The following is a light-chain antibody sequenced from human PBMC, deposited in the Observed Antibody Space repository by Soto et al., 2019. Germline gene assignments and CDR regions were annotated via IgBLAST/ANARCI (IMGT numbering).Light chain of an antibody. J-gene: IGKJ4*01. Sequence: ETETTQSPATLSVTPGERATLYCRASQSVSSNLAWYQQKPGQAPRLLIYGAATRATGIPARFSGSGSGTEFTLTISSLQPEDFASYYCQQTYSTPLTFAGGTKVDI. CDR1: QSVSSN. V-gene: IGKV3-15*01. CDR3: QQTYSTPLT. CDR2: GAA.